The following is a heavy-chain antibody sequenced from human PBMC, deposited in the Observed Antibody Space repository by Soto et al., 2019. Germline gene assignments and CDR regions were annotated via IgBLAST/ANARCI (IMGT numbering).Heavy chain of an antibody. CDR2: IYYSGST. D-gene: IGHD6-19*01. CDR3: ATSEGSGWYDKPGWFDP. J-gene: IGHJ5*02. CDR1: GGSISSSRYY. Sequence: SETLSLTCTVSGGSISSSRYYWGWIRQPPGKGLEWIGSIYYSGSTYYNPSLKSRVTISVDTSKNQFSLKLSSVTAADTAVYYCATSEGSGWYDKPGWFDPWGQGTLVTVSS. V-gene: IGHV4-39*01.